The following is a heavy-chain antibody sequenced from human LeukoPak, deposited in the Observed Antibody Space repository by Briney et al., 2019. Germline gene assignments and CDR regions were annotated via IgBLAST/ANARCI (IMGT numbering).Heavy chain of an antibody. J-gene: IGHJ4*02. CDR1: GFTFSSYA. D-gene: IGHD3-22*01. CDR3: AKAFVGSSGYWSGE. V-gene: IGHV3-23*01. CDR2: ISGSGGST. Sequence: GGSLRLSCAASGFTFSSYAMSWVRQAPGKGLEWVSVISGSGGSTYYADSVKGRFTISRDNSKNTLYLQMNSLRAEDTAVYYCAKAFVGSSGYWSGEWGQGTLVTVSS.